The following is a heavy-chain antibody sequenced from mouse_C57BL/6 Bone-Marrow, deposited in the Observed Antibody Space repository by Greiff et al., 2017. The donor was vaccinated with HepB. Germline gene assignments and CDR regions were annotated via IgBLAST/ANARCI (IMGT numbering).Heavy chain of an antibody. CDR3: ARGAIYYDYDPLFAY. Sequence: VQLQQPGAELVMPGASVKLSCKASGYTFTSYWMHWVKQRPGQGLEWIGEIDPSDSYTNYNQKFKGKSTLTVDKSSSTAYMQLSSLTSEDSAVYYCARGAIYYDYDPLFAYWGQGTLVTVSA. J-gene: IGHJ3*01. D-gene: IGHD2-4*01. V-gene: IGHV1-69*01. CDR1: GYTFTSYW. CDR2: IDPSDSYT.